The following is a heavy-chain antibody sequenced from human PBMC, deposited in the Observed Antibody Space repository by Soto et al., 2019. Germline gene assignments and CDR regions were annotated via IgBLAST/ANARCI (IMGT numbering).Heavy chain of an antibody. J-gene: IGHJ6*02. CDR1: GYTLANYG. V-gene: IGHV1-18*01. CDR3: AIGGFEWSDRDYSYALDV. Sequence: ASVKVSCKASGYTLANYGINWVRQAPGQGLEWVGWISVYNDNPTYAQKFQGRVTMTTDISTSTAHMELRSLRYDDTAVSYCAIGGFEWSDRDYSYALDVWGQGTTVTVSS. D-gene: IGHD3-9*01. CDR2: ISVYNDNP.